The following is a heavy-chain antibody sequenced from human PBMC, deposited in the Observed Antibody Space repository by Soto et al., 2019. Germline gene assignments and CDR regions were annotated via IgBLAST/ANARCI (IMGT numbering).Heavy chain of an antibody. CDR3: ASHVTTIYYYGMDV. CDR2: IIPIFGTA. J-gene: IGHJ6*02. D-gene: IGHD4-4*01. V-gene: IGHV1-69*12. CDR1: GGTFSRYA. Sequence: QVQLVQSGAEVKKPGSSVKVSCKASGGTFSRYAISWVRQAPGQGLEWMGGIIPIFGTANYAQKFQGRVTITADESTSTAYMELSSLRSEDTAVYYCASHVTTIYYYGMDVWGQGTTVTVSS.